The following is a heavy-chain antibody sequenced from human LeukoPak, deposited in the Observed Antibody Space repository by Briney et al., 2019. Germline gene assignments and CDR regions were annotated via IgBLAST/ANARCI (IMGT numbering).Heavy chain of an antibody. CDR2: ISSSSTTI. CDR3: AREGYSYGRNYFDY. Sequence: GGSLRLSCAASGFTFSSYSMNWVRQAPGEGLEWVSYISSSSTTIYYADSVKGRFTVSRDNAKNSLYLQMNSLRDEDTTVYYCAREGYSYGRNYFDYWGQGTLVTVSS. J-gene: IGHJ4*02. D-gene: IGHD5-18*01. CDR1: GFTFSSYS. V-gene: IGHV3-48*02.